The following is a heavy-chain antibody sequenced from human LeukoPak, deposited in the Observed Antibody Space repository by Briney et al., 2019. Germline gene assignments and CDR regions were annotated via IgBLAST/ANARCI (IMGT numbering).Heavy chain of an antibody. J-gene: IGHJ4*02. D-gene: IGHD1-26*01. CDR1: GFTFSRFW. CDR2: INTDGSNT. Sequence: GGSLRLSCAASGFTFSRFWMHWVRHVPGKGLVWVSRINTDGSNTIYAASVKGRFTISRDNPKNTLYLQMNSLRAEDTAVYYCATDQSIAGPTTADYWGQGTLVTVSS. V-gene: IGHV3-74*01. CDR3: ATDQSIAGPTTADY.